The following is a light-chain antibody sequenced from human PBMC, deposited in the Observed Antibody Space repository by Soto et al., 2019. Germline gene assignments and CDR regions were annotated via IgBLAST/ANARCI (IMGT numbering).Light chain of an antibody. CDR3: AAYTHSTTVI. CDR1: SSDVAAYNF. CDR2: EVI. Sequence: QSALTQPASVSGSPGQSIPISCTGTSSDVAAYNFVSWYQQHPGEVPKLMIYEVIKRPSGISDRFSGSKSGNTASLTISVLQAEDEADYYCAAYTHSTTVIFGGGTKLTVL. V-gene: IGLV2-14*03. J-gene: IGLJ2*01.